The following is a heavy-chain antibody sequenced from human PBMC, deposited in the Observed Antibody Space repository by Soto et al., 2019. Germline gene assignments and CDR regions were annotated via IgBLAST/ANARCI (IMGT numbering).Heavy chain of an antibody. Sequence: ASVKVSCKASGYTFTSYYMHWVRQAPGQGLEWMGIINPSGGSTSYAQKFQGRVTMTRDTSTSTVYMELSSLRSEDTAVYYCARDRGEDRGVLSYYGMDVCGQGTTVTVSS. CDR1: GYTFTSYY. CDR3: ARDRGEDRGVLSYYGMDV. CDR2: INPSGGST. J-gene: IGHJ6*02. V-gene: IGHV1-46*01. D-gene: IGHD3-10*01.